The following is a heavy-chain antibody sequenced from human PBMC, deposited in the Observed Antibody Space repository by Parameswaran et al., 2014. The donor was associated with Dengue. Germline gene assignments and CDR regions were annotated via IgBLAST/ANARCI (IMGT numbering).Heavy chain of an antibody. J-gene: IGHJ6*02. Sequence: WVRTGPWTRLEWMGWINADNGYTIFSQKFQGRVSITRNTSASTAYMELSSLTSEDTAVYYCARDPAPHVLMVTYGMDVWGQGTTVTVSS. CDR3: ARDPAPHVLMVTYGMDV. D-gene: IGHD2-8*01. CDR2: INADNGYT. V-gene: IGHV1-3*01.